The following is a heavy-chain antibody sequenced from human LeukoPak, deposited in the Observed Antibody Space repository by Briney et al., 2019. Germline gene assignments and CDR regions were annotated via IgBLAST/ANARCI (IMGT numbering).Heavy chain of an antibody. CDR3: AKDSRDGYNFFDY. J-gene: IGHJ4*02. D-gene: IGHD5-24*01. Sequence: PGGSLRLSCAASGFTFDDYAMHWVRQAPGKGLEWVSLISWDGGSTYYADSVKGRFTISRDNSKNSLYLQMNSLCAEDTALYYCAKDSRDGYNFFDYWGQGTLVTVSS. CDR2: ISWDGGST. CDR1: GFTFDDYA. V-gene: IGHV3-43D*03.